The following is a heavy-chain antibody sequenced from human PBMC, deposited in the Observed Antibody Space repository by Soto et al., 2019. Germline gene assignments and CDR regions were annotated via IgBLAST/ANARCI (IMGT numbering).Heavy chain of an antibody. J-gene: IGHJ3*02. CDR1: GYPFTNYV. CDR3: AGLFGVTGVVTEAFNI. CDR2: INAANGNT. V-gene: IGHV1-3*01. D-gene: IGHD3-10*02. Sequence: ASVKVSCKGSGYPFTNYVLHWVRLAPGPRLEWVGWINAANGNTQYSQKVQGRVSSSTDTHANIASLELTRLRSEDTSLYFCAGLFGVTGVVTEAFNIWRQCTMVXMSS.